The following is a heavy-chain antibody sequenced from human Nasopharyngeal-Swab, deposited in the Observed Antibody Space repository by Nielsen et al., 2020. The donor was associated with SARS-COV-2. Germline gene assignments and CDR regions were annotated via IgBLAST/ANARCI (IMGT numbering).Heavy chain of an antibody. CDR3: VRDYQWAFDI. CDR2: IRESGTIT. J-gene: IGHJ3*02. CDR1: RFILSDYS. Sequence: GESLKISCAASRFILSDYSMKGVRQAPGKGLQWGCNIRESGTITYYTESVKGRFTVSEDKAKNSMYLLMNSLREEDTAVYYCVRDYQWAFDIWCLGTTVTVSS. V-gene: IGHV3-48*02. D-gene: IGHD1-26*01.